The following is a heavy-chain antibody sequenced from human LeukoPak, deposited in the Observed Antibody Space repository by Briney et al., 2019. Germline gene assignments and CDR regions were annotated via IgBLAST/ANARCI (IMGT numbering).Heavy chain of an antibody. CDR1: GGTFSSYA. CDR2: IIPIFGTA. D-gene: IGHD2-2*01. CDR3: ARSDLYCSSTSCSAHAFDI. V-gene: IGHV1-69*06. J-gene: IGHJ3*02. Sequence: ASVKVSCKASGGTFSSYAISWVRRAPGQGLEWMGGIIPIFGTANYAQKFQGRVTITADKSTSTAYMELSSLRSEDTAVYYCARSDLYCSSTSCSAHAFDIWGQGTMVTVSS.